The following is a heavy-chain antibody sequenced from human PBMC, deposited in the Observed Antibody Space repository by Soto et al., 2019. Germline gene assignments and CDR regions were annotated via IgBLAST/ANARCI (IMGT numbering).Heavy chain of an antibody. CDR1: GFTFNNYA. D-gene: IGHD4-17*01. Sequence: EVHLLESGGGLVQRGGSLRLSCVASGFTFNNYAMNWVRQSPGKGLEWVSNIGGRGGNTFYADSMRGRFTISRDNSKNKVYLQMNNLRVEDSATYYCAKPSAYGDFAGSFDSWGQGTLVTVSP. CDR2: IGGRGGNT. CDR3: AKPSAYGDFAGSFDS. J-gene: IGHJ4*02. V-gene: IGHV3-23*01.